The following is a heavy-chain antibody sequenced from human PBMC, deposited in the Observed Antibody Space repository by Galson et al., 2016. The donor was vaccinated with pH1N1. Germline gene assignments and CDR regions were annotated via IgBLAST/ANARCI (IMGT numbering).Heavy chain of an antibody. D-gene: IGHD7-27*01. CDR3: ARTEVTGEGIVFDY. CDR2: IIPIFGTA. J-gene: IGHJ4*02. V-gene: IGHV1-69*13. CDR1: GGTFSSYA. Sequence: SVKVSCKASGGTFSSYAISWVRQAPGQGLEWMGGIIPIFGTAHYAQKFQGRVTITADESTRTAYMELSSLRSEDTAVYYCARTEVTGEGIVFDYWGQGTLVTVSS.